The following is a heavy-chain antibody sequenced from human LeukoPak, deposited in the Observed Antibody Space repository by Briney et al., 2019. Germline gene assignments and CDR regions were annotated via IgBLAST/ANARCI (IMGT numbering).Heavy chain of an antibody. V-gene: IGHV3-48*01. D-gene: IGHD6-13*01. CDR2: ISSSSTI. CDR3: ARDGIAAAGTGVGYYYYYMDV. CDR1: GFTFSSYS. Sequence: GGSLRLSCAASGFTFSSYSMNWVRQAPGKGLEWVSYISSSSTIYYADSVKGRFTTSRDNAKNSLYLQMNSLRAEDTAVYYCARDGIAAAGTGVGYYYYYMDVWGKGTTVTVSS. J-gene: IGHJ6*03.